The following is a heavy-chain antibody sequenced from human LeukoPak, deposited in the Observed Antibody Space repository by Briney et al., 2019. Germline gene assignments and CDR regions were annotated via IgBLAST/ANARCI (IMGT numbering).Heavy chain of an antibody. CDR2: IEYDGGNE. V-gene: IGHV3-30*04. Sequence: GGSLRLSCATSGFTFSNYAMQWVRQAPGKGLESVAFIEYDGGNEDYADSVKGRFTISRDNAKNSLSLQMNSLRAEDTAVYYCVRDGGVSGYDLLDYWGQGTLVTVSS. CDR1: GFTFSNYA. J-gene: IGHJ4*02. D-gene: IGHD5-12*01. CDR3: VRDGGVSGYDLLDY.